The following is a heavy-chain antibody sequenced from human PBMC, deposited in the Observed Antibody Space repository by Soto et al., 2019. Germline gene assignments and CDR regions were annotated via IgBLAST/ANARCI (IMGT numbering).Heavy chain of an antibody. CDR1: DYAISDFYY. CDR2: IHHSGTD. D-gene: IGHD3-16*02. J-gene: IGHJ6*02. CDR3: VREDCTTSYCYTGLGGADV. V-gene: IGHV4-38-2*02. Sequence: PSETLSLTCAVSDYAISDFYYWGWVRQSPGRGLEWIGSIHHSGTDYYNPSLKSRLTLSVDTSRNQFSLKLTSVTAADTAMYFCVREDCTTSYCYTGLGGADVWGRGTKVTVSS.